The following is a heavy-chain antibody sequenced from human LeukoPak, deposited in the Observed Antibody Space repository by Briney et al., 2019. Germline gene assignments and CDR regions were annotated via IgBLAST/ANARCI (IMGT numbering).Heavy chain of an antibody. D-gene: IGHD1-26*01. V-gene: IGHV1-18*01. CDR2: ISAYNGNT. CDR3: ARDHFIVGATALACDI. Sequence: ASVKVSCKASGYTFTSYGISWVRQAPGQGLEWMGWISAYNGNTNYAQKLQGRVTMTTDTSTSTAYMELRSLRSDDTAVYYCARDHFIVGATALACDIWGQGTMVTVSS. CDR1: GYTFTSYG. J-gene: IGHJ3*02.